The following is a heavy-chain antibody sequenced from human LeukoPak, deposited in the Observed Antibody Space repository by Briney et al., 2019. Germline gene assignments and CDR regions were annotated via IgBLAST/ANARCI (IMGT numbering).Heavy chain of an antibody. Sequence: GGSLRLSCAASGSTFSSYGMNWVRQAPGKGLEWVAVISYDGSNKYYADSVKGRFTISRDNSKNTLYLQMNSLRAEDTAVYYCAKRMGPSIAATDLDYWGQGTPVTVSS. CDR3: AKRMGPSIAATDLDY. J-gene: IGHJ4*02. CDR2: ISYDGSNK. CDR1: GSTFSSYG. D-gene: IGHD6-13*01. V-gene: IGHV3-30*18.